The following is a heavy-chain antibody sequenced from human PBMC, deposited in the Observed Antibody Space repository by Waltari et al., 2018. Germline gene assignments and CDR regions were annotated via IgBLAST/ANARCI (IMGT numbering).Heavy chain of an antibody. V-gene: IGHV4-39*01. CDR3: ASSLGGKEFDY. CDR1: GGSISSSSYY. D-gene: IGHD2-15*01. J-gene: IGHJ4*02. Sequence: QVQLQESGPGLVKPSETLSLTCSVSGGSISSSSYYWVWIRQPPGKGLEWIGSIYYRGRTYYNPSLKSRVTISVDTSKNQCSLTLSSVTAADTAVYYCASSLGGKEFDYWGRGTLVTVSS. CDR2: IYYRGRT.